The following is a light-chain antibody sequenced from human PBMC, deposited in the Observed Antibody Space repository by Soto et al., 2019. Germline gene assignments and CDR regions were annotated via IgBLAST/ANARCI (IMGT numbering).Light chain of an antibody. CDR2: GAS. J-gene: IGKJ1*01. V-gene: IGKV3-15*01. CDR1: QGVCRN. CDR3: QQYNNWPPWT. Sequence: EIVMTQSPATLSVSPGERATPSCRASQGVCRNLDWYQQKPGQAPRLPIYGASTRATGIPARFSGSGSGTEFTLTISSLQSEDFAVYYCQQYNNWPPWTFGQGTKGEIK.